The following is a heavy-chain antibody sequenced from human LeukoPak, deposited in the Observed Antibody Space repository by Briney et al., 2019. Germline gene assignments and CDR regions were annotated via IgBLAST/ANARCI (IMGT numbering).Heavy chain of an antibody. Sequence: SVKVSCQASGGTFSSYTISWVRQAPGQGLEGMGRIIPILGIANYAQKFQGRVTITADKSTSTAYMELSSLRSEDTAVYYCARDYYDSSGYYFRDYWGQGTLVTVSS. CDR3: ARDYYDSSGYYFRDY. CDR1: GGTFSSYT. J-gene: IGHJ4*02. V-gene: IGHV1-69*04. CDR2: IIPILGIA. D-gene: IGHD3-22*01.